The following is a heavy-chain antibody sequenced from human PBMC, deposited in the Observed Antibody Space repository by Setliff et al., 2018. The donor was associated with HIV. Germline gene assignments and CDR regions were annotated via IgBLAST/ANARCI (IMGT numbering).Heavy chain of an antibody. Sequence: SVKVSCKTSGGTFSSYTISWVRQAPGQGLEWMGGIIPIFGTTNYAPKFQGRVTLTADDSASTTYMELSSLRSDDTAVYYCARDLGRFLDYWGQGTLVTVSS. V-gene: IGHV1-69*13. D-gene: IGHD3-10*01. CDR1: GGTFSSYT. J-gene: IGHJ4*02. CDR3: ARDLGRFLDY. CDR2: IIPIFGTT.